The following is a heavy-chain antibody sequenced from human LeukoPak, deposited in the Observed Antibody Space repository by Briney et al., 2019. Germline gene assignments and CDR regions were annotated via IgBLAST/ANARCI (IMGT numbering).Heavy chain of an antibody. V-gene: IGHV1-69*01. CDR3: ACRGFGELLYFDY. J-gene: IGHJ4*02. Sequence: GSSVKVSCKTSGGTFSSYAISWVRPAPGQGLEWMGGIIPIFGTAIYAKKFQGRVTITADESTSTAYMELSSLRAEDTAVYYCACRGFGELLYFDYWGQGTLVTVSS. D-gene: IGHD3-10*01. CDR1: GGTFSSYA. CDR2: IIPIFGTA.